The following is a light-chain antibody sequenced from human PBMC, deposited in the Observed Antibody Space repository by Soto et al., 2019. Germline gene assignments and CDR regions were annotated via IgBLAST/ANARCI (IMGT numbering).Light chain of an antibody. CDR2: AAS. J-gene: IGKJ1*01. V-gene: IGKV1-39*01. CDR1: QDIRNY. Sequence: DIQMTQSPSSLSASVGDRVTITFQASQDIRNYLNWYQQKPGKAPKLLIYAASSLQSGVPSRFSGSGSGTDFTLTISSLQPEDFETYYCQQSYSNPWTFGQGTKVDIK. CDR3: QQSYSNPWT.